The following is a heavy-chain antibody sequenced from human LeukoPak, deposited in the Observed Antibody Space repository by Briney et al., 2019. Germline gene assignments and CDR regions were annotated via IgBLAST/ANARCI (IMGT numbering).Heavy chain of an antibody. CDR1: GGTFSGYA. CDR2: INPNSGGT. CDR3: ARDKSSSGWYPYYYYYYYMDV. J-gene: IGHJ6*03. Sequence: GASVKVSCKASGGTFSGYAISWVRQAPGQGFEWMGWINPNSGGTNYAQKFQGRVTMTRDTSISTAYMELSRLRSDDTAVYYCARDKSSSGWYPYYYYYYYMDVWGKGTTVTVSS. V-gene: IGHV1-2*02. D-gene: IGHD6-19*01.